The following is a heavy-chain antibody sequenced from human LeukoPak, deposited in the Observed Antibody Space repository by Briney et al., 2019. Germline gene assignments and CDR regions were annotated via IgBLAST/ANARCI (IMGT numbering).Heavy chain of an antibody. CDR2: ITSSGSTI. V-gene: IGHV3-48*03. Sequence: VGCLRLSCAASGFTFSSYEMNWVRQGPGKGLEWISCITSSGSTIYYADSVKGRFTISRDNAKNSLYLQMNSLRAEDTAIYCCAREGYNGSYSDWGQGTLVTVCS. J-gene: IGHJ4*02. CDR1: GFTFSSYE. CDR3: AREGYNGSYSD. D-gene: IGHD1-26*01.